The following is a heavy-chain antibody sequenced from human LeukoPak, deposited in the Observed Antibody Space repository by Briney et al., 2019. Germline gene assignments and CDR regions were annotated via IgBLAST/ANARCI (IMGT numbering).Heavy chain of an antibody. V-gene: IGHV4-30-2*01. D-gene: IGHD1-26*01. CDR3: ARARRSKWRGNWFDP. CDR1: GGSISSGGYY. Sequence: SETLSLTCTVSGGSISSGGYYWSWIRQPPGKGLEWIGYIYHSGSTYYNPSLKSRVTISVDRSKNQFSLKLSSVTAADTAVYYCARARRSKWRGNWFDPWGQGTLVAVSS. J-gene: IGHJ5*02. CDR2: IYHSGST.